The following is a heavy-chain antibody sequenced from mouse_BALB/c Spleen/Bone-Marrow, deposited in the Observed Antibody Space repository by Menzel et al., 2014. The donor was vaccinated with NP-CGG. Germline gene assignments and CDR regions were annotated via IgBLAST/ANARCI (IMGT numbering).Heavy chain of an antibody. CDR1: GYTFTSYV. D-gene: IGHD2-2*01. Sequence: EVKVVESGPELVKPGASVKMSCKASGYTFTSYVMHWVKQKPGQGLEWIGYINPYNDGTKYNEKFKGKATLTSDKSSSTAYMELSSLTSEDSAVCYCARSLYGYDWYFDVWGAGTTVTVSS. CDR3: ARSLYGYDWYFDV. J-gene: IGHJ1*01. CDR2: INPYNDGT. V-gene: IGHV1-14*01.